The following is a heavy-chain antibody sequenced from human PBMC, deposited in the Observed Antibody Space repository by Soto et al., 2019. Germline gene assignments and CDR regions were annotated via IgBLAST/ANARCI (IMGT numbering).Heavy chain of an antibody. Sequence: SETLSLTCTVSGGSISSSSYYWGWIRQPPGKGLEWIGSIYYSGSTYYNPSLKSRVTISVDTSKNQFSLKLSSVTAADTAVYYCASDRYYYDSSGYFYYYYGMDVWGQGTTVTVSS. CDR2: IYYSGST. V-gene: IGHV4-39*01. CDR1: GGSISSSSYY. D-gene: IGHD3-22*01. CDR3: ASDRYYYDSSGYFYYYYGMDV. J-gene: IGHJ6*02.